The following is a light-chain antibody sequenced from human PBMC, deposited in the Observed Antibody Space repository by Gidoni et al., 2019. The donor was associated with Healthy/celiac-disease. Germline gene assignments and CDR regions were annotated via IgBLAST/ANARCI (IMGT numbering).Light chain of an antibody. J-gene: IGLJ3*02. V-gene: IGLV2-14*01. CDR3: SSYTSSSTWV. CDR1: SSDVGGYND. CDR2: EVS. Sequence: QSPLTQPAPVSGSPGQSITISCTGTSSDVGGYNDVSWYQQHPGKAPKHMIYEVSNRPSGVSNRFSGSKSSNTASLTISGLQAEDEADYYCSSYTSSSTWVFGGGTKLTVL.